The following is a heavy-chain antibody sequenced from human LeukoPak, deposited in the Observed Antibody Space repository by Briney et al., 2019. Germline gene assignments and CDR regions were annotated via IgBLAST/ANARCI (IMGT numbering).Heavy chain of an antibody. CDR3: ARDAYYGSGSKDAFDI. D-gene: IGHD3-10*01. J-gene: IGHJ3*02. CDR2: ISSSSSYT. Sequence: GGSLRLSCAASGFTFSDYYMSWIRQAPGKGLEWVSYISSSSSYTNYADSVKGRFTISRDNAKNSLYLQMNSLRAEDTAVYYRARDAYYGSGSKDAFDIWGQGTMVTVSS. CDR1: GFTFSDYY. V-gene: IGHV3-11*05.